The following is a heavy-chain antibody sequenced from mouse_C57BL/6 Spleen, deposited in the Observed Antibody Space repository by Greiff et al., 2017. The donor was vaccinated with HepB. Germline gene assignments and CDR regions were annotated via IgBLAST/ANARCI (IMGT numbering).Heavy chain of an antibody. CDR3: ARYITTVVAAYYYAMDY. CDR1: GYTFTSYW. CDR2: IYPGSGST. V-gene: IGHV1-55*01. J-gene: IGHJ4*01. Sequence: VQLQQPGAELVKPGASVKMSCKASGYTFTSYWITWVKQRPGQGLEWIGDIYPGSGSTNYNEKFKSKATLTVDTSSSTAYMQLSSLTSEDSAVYYCARYITTVVAAYYYAMDYWGQGTSVTVSS. D-gene: IGHD1-1*01.